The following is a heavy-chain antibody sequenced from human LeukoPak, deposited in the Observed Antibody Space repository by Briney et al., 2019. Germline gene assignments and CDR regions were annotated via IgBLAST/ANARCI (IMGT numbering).Heavy chain of an antibody. CDR3: ARSYSSGWAVYYFDY. D-gene: IGHD6-19*01. Sequence: GGSLRLSCAASGFTFSSYWMSWVRQAPGKGLEWVANIKQDGSEKYYVDSVKGRFTISRDNAKNSLYLQMNSLRAEDTAVYYCARSYSSGWAVYYFDYWGQGTLVTVSS. CDR1: GFTFSSYW. J-gene: IGHJ4*02. CDR2: IKQDGSEK. V-gene: IGHV3-7*01.